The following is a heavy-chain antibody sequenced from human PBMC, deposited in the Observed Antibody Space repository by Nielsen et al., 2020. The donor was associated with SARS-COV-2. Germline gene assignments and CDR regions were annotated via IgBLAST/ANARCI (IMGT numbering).Heavy chain of an antibody. CDR2: MNPNSGNT. D-gene: IGHD6-19*01. V-gene: IGHV1-8*01. CDR1: GYTFTSYD. Sequence: ASVKVSCKASGYTFTSYDINWVRQATGQGLEWMGWMNPNSGNTGYAQKFQGRVTMTRNTSISTAYMELSSLRSEDTAVYYCATGIAVAGIRFDYWGQGTLVTVSS. CDR3: ATGIAVAGIRFDY. J-gene: IGHJ4*02.